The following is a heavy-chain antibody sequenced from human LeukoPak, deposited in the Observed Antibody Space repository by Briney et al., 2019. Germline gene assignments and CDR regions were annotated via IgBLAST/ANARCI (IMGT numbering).Heavy chain of an antibody. CDR2: IYYSGST. Sequence: PSETLSLTCTVSGGSISSYYWSWIRQPPGKGLEWIGYIYYSGSTNYNPSLKSRVTISVDTSKNQFSLKLSSVTAADTAVYYCARHQVDYYDSSGYRDWYFDLWGRGTLVTVSS. V-gene: IGHV4-59*08. CDR3: ARHQVDYYDSSGYRDWYFDL. J-gene: IGHJ2*01. D-gene: IGHD3-22*01. CDR1: GGSISSYY.